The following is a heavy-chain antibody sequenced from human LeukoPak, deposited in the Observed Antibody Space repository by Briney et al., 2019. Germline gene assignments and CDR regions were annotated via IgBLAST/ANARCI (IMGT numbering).Heavy chain of an antibody. CDR1: GYTLTELS. D-gene: IGHD2-2*01. CDR2: IDPEDGET. Sequence: GASVKVSCKVSGYTLTELSMHWVRQAPGKGLEWMGGIDPEDGETIYAQKFQGRVTMTEDTSTATAYMELNSLRSDDTAVYYCATDPGELVPAAKGPRGDYCYGMDVWGQGTTVTVSS. J-gene: IGHJ6*02. V-gene: IGHV1-24*01. CDR3: ATDPGELVPAAKGPRGDYCYGMDV.